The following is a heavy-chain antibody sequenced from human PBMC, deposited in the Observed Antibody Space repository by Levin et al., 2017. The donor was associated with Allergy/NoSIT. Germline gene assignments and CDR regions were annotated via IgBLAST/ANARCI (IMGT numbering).Heavy chain of an antibody. CDR2: ISADNGDT. Sequence: GESLKISCKASGYTFNRYGITWVRQAPGQGLAWMGWISADNGDTYLAQNFQGRVTMTTDTSTNTVHIEIRSLRTDDTAVYCCGREVLGGYVHPWGQGTLVTVS. CDR3: GREVLGGYVHP. CDR1: GYTFNRYG. D-gene: IGHD5-12*01. V-gene: IGHV1-18*01. J-gene: IGHJ5*02.